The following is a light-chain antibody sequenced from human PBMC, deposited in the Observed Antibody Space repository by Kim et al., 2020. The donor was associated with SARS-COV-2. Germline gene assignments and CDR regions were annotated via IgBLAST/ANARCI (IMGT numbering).Light chain of an antibody. CDR2: RDS. CDR3: QAWDSSTEV. CDR1: KLGDKY. V-gene: IGLV3-1*01. J-gene: IGLJ2*01. Sequence: SYELTQPPSVSVSPGQTASITCSGDKLGDKYACWYQQKPGQSPVLVIYRDSKRPSGIPEPFSGSNSGNTATLTISGTQAMDEADYYCQAWDSSTEVFGGGTQLTVL.